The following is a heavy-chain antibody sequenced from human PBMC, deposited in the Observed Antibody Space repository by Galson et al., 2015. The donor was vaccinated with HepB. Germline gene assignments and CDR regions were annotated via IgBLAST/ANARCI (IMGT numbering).Heavy chain of an antibody. CDR1: GFTFSTYA. J-gene: IGHJ4*02. V-gene: IGHV3-23*01. CDR2: ITYSGGRI. D-gene: IGHD2-2*01. Sequence: SLRLSCAASGFTFSTYAMSWVRQAPGKGLEWVSGITYSGGRIYYADSVKGRFPISRGNSKNTLYLQMRTLRAEDTAVYYCAKGLWGTSCHFCFDYWGQGTLVTVSS. CDR3: AKGLWGTSCHFCFDY.